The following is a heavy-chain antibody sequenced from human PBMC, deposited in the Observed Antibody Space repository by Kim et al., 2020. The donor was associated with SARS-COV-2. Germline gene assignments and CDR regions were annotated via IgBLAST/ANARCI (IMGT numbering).Heavy chain of an antibody. D-gene: IGHD6-19*01. Sequence: NYARKFQGRVTITADESTSTAYMELSSLRSEDTAVYYCARGPSVAGPFDYWGQGTLVTVSS. V-gene: IGHV1-69*01. J-gene: IGHJ4*02. CDR3: ARGPSVAGPFDY.